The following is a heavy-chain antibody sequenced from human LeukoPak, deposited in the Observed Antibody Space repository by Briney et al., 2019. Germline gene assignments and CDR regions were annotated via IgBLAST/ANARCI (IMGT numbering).Heavy chain of an antibody. CDR3: AREVFFQFDN. CDR2: IAANGNDK. Sequence: PGGSLRLSCAASGFTFSSYGMHWVRQAPGRGLGWVATIAANGNDKDYEDALQGRFTISRDNARNSLSLRIDSLRAEDTAQYYCAREVFFQFDNWGQGALVTVSS. V-gene: IGHV3-7*03. J-gene: IGHJ4*02. CDR1: GFTFSSYG.